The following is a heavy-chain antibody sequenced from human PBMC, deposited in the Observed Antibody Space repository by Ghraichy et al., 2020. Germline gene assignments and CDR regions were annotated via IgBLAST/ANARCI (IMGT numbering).Heavy chain of an antibody. Sequence: GSLRLSCAASGFTFSSYSMNWVRQAPGKGLEWVSYISSSSSTIYYADSVKGRFTISRDNAKNSLYLQMNSLRAEDTAVYYCARGGGFSLDDYWGQGTLVTVSS. CDR3: ARGGGFSLDDY. CDR2: ISSSSSTI. CDR1: GFTFSSYS. J-gene: IGHJ4*02. V-gene: IGHV3-48*01. D-gene: IGHD3-10*01.